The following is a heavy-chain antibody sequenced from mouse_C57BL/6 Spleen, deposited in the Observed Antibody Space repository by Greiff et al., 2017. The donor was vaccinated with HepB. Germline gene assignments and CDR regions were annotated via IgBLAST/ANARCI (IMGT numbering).Heavy chain of an antibody. CDR2: IDPETGGT. J-gene: IGHJ3*01. Sequence: VQLVESGAELVRPGASVTLSCKASGYTFTDYEMHWVKQTPVHGLEWIGAIDPETGGTAYNQKFKGKAILTADKSSSTAYMELRSLTSEDSAVYYCTRNYGSSYGRLAWFAYWGQGTLVTVSA. D-gene: IGHD1-1*01. V-gene: IGHV1-15*01. CDR1: GYTFTDYE. CDR3: TRNYGSSYGRLAWFAY.